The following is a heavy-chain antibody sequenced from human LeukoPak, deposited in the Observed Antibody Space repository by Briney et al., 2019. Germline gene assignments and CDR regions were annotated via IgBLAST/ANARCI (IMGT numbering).Heavy chain of an antibody. J-gene: IGHJ4*02. CDR2: IKQDGTEK. CDR3: ARDRSHAGY. D-gene: IGHD3-16*02. CDR1: GFTFSSYW. Sequence: GGSLRLSCAASGFTFSSYWMNWVRQAPGKGLEWVANIKQDGTEKLYVDSVRGRFTISRDNAKNSLYLQMNSLRAEDTAVYYCARDRSHAGYWGQGTLVTVSS. V-gene: IGHV3-7*01.